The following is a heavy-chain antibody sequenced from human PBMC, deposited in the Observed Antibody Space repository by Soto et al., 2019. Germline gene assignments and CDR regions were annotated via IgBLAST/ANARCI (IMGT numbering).Heavy chain of an antibody. Sequence: VKVSCKASGGTFSSYAISWVRQAPGQGLEWMGGIIPIFGTANYAQKFQGRVTITADESTSTAYMELSSLRSEDTAVYYCATSPDYDFWSGGDRYNWFDPWGQGTLVTVSS. D-gene: IGHD3-3*01. V-gene: IGHV1-69*01. CDR3: ATSPDYDFWSGGDRYNWFDP. CDR2: IIPIFGTA. CDR1: GGTFSSYA. J-gene: IGHJ5*02.